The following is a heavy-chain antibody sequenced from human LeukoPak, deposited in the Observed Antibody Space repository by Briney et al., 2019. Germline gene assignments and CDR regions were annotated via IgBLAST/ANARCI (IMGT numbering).Heavy chain of an antibody. V-gene: IGHV4-34*01. CDR1: GGSFSGYY. J-gene: IGHJ4*02. CDR2: INNSGST. Sequence: SETLSLTCAVYGGSFSGYYWSWIRQAPGKGLEWIGEINNSGSTNYNPSLKSRVTISVDTSKNQFSLKLSSVTAADTAVYYCARGDASSPPGGYWGQGTLVTVSS. CDR3: ARGDASSPPGGY. D-gene: IGHD2-2*01.